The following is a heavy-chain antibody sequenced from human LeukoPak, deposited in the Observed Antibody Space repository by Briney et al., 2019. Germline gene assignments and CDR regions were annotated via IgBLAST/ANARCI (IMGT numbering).Heavy chain of an antibody. J-gene: IGHJ3*02. CDR3: ARGPHYYDSSGYYYDAFDI. V-gene: IGHV4-34*01. CDR2: INHSGST. D-gene: IGHD3-22*01. Sequence: SETLSLTCAVYGGSFSGYYWSWIRQPPGKGLEWIGEINHSGSTNYNPSLKSRVTISVDTSKNQFSLKLSSVTAADTAVYYCARGPHYYDSSGYYYDAFDIWGQGTMVTVSS. CDR1: GGSFSGYY.